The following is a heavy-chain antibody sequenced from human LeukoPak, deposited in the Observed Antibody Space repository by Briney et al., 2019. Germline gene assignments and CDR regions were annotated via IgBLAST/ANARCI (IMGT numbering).Heavy chain of an antibody. D-gene: IGHD6-19*01. CDR1: GFTFGSYA. V-gene: IGHV3-23*01. CDR2: IFGSGGSA. CDR3: SQATTGYRSGRYPAWPIDY. Sequence: QPGGSLRLSCAASGFTFGSYAMYWVRQAPGKGLEWVSGIFGSGGSAHYADSVKGRFTISRDNSKNTVYLQMDSLRAEDTATYYFSQATTGYRSGRYPAWPIDYWGQGTLVTVSS. J-gene: IGHJ4*02.